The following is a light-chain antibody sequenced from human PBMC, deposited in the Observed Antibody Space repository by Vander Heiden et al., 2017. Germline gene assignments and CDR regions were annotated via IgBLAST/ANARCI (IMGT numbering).Light chain of an antibody. CDR2: DVT. Sequence: QSALTQPRSVSGSPGQSVTISCAGTSSDAGAYYYVSWYPQHPCNAPILLIYDVTTGPPGVPGRFSGSKSGNTATMTISELLTEDEAYYYCCSYASSYTWVFGGGTKVTVL. V-gene: IGLV2-11*01. CDR1: SSDAGAYYY. J-gene: IGLJ3*02. CDR3: CSYASSYTWV.